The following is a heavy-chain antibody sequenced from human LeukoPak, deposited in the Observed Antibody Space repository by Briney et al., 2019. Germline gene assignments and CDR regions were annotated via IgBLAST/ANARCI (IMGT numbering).Heavy chain of an antibody. V-gene: IGHV4-4*07. CDR3: ARDRLSTARYFDY. CDR1: GGSISSYY. CDR2: IYTSGST. Sequence: SETLSLTCTVSGGSISSYYWGWIRQPAGKGLEWIGRIYTSGSTNYNPSLKSRVTMSVDTSKNQFSLKLSSVTAADTAVYYCARDRLSTARYFDYWGQGTLVTVSS. J-gene: IGHJ4*02. D-gene: IGHD4-17*01.